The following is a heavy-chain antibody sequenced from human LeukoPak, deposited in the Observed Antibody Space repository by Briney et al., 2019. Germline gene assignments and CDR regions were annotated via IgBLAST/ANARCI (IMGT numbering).Heavy chain of an antibody. J-gene: IGHJ4*02. Sequence: GASLRLSCAASGFTFSNYAMSRVRQAPGKGLEWVSAILGSGGSTYYADPVKGRFTVSRDNSKSTLYLQMNSLRAEDTALYYCAKWGDYDVLTGYYVPDYWGQGTLVTVSS. CDR3: AKWGDYDVLTGYYVPDY. CDR2: ILGSGGST. CDR1: GFTFSNYA. D-gene: IGHD3-9*01. V-gene: IGHV3-23*01.